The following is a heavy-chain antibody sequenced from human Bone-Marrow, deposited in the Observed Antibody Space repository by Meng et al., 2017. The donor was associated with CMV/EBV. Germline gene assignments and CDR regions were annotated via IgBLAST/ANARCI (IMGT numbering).Heavy chain of an antibody. CDR2: IYSGGST. D-gene: IGHD6-6*01. CDR1: GFTVSSNY. J-gene: IGHJ6*02. V-gene: IGHV3-53*05. Sequence: GGSLRLSCAASGFTVSSNYMSWVRQAPGKGLEWVSVIYSGGSTYYADSVKGRFTISRDNAKNSLYLQMNSLRTEDTALYYCVKDIYSSSSYGMAVWGQGTTVTFSS. CDR3: VKDIYSSSSYGMAV.